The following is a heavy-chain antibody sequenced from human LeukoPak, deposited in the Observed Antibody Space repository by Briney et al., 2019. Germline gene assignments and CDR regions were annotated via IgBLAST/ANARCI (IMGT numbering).Heavy chain of an antibody. CDR2: ISWGSNVI. CDR1: GFTFSTYS. CDR3: GRDPGYSYALDY. J-gene: IGHJ4*02. D-gene: IGHD5-18*01. V-gene: IGHV3-48*02. Sequence: GGSLRLSCSASGFTFSTYSMNWVRQAPGKGLEWLSYISWGSNVIYYADSVKGRFTTSRDDAKNSLFLQMNSLTDEDTAVYYCGRDPGYSYALDYWGRGTLVTVSS.